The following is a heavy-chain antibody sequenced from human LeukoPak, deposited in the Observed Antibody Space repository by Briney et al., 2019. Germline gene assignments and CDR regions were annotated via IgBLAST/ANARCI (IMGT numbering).Heavy chain of an antibody. CDR1: GYTFTGYY. CDR2: INPNSGGT. V-gene: IGHV1-2*02. Sequence: ASVNVSCAASGYTFTGYYLHWVRQAPGQGLEWMGWINPNSGGTNFAQRFQGRVTMTRDTSISTAYMELRRLTSDDTAVYYCARGSGITMVRGVIYWLDPWGQGTLVTVSS. J-gene: IGHJ5*02. D-gene: IGHD3-10*01. CDR3: ARGSGITMVRGVIYWLDP.